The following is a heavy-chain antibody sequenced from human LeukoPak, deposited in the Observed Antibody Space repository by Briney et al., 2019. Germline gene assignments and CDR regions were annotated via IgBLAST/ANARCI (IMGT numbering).Heavy chain of an antibody. V-gene: IGHV4-34*01. CDR1: GGSFSGYY. J-gene: IGHJ5*02. Sequence: PSETLSLTCAVYGGSFSGYYWSWIRQPPGKGLEWIGEINHSGSTNYNPSLKSRVTISVDTSKNQFSLKPSSVTAADTAVYYCARVVATIRSKWFDPWGQGTLVTVSS. CDR2: INHSGST. CDR3: ARVVATIRSKWFDP. D-gene: IGHD5-12*01.